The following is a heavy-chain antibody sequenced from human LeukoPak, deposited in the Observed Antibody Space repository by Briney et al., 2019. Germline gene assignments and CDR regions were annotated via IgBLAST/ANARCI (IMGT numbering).Heavy chain of an antibody. D-gene: IGHD5-12*01. Sequence: GGSLRLSCAASGFTFSSYSMNWVRQAPGKGLEWVSYISSSSSIIYYADSVKGRFTISRDNAKNSLYLQMNSLRAEDTAVYYCAREWRERGFDIRGQGTLVTVSS. J-gene: IGHJ4*02. CDR1: GFTFSSYS. V-gene: IGHV3-48*01. CDR2: ISSSSSII. CDR3: AREWRERGFDI.